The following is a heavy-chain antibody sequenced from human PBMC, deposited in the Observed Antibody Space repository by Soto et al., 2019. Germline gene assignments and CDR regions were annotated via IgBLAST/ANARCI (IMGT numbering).Heavy chain of an antibody. CDR2: MNPNSGNT. V-gene: IGHV1-8*01. D-gene: IGHD3-10*01. J-gene: IGHJ4*02. CDR3: ASGPWVRGVIPSPGLDY. CDR1: GDGFASYD. Sequence: GTSVEVSCEASGDGFASYDSSWVRHATEQGLERMGWMNPNSGNTGYAQKFQGRVTMTRNTSISTAYMELSSLRSEDTAVYYCASGPWVRGVIPSPGLDYCGQGPLVTVSS.